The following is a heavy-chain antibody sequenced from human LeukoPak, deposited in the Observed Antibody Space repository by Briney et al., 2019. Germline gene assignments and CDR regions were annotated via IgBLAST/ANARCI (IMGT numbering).Heavy chain of an antibody. CDR2: ISYDGSNK. J-gene: IGHJ5*01. D-gene: IGHD2-15*01. Sequence: GGSLRLSCAASGFTFSSYAMHWVRQAPGKGLEWVAVISYDGSNKYYADSVKGRFTISRDNSKNTLYLQMNSLRAEDTAVYYCARKWWENWFDSWGQGALVTVSS. CDR3: ARKWWENWFDS. CDR1: GFTFSSYA. V-gene: IGHV3-30-3*01.